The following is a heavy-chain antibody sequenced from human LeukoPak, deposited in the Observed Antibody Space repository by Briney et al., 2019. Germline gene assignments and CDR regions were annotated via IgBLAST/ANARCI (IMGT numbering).Heavy chain of an antibody. D-gene: IGHD2-2*01. V-gene: IGHV3-21*01. CDR3: ARAYYCSSTSCYAQFDY. J-gene: IGHJ4*02. CDR2: ISSSSSYI. Sequence: PGGSLRLSCAASGFTFSSYRMNWVRQAPGRGLEGVSSISSSSSYIYYADSVKGRFTISRDNAKNSLYLQMNSLRAEDTAVYYCARAYYCSSTSCYAQFDYWGQGTLVTVSS. CDR1: GFTFSSYR.